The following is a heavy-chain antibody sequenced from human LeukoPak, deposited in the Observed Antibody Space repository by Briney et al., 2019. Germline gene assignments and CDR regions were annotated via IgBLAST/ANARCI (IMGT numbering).Heavy chain of an antibody. CDR1: GYTFTSYG. J-gene: IGHJ3*02. CDR2: IRAYNVNT. D-gene: IGHD3-16*01. V-gene: IGHV1-18*01. Sequence: GASVKVSRKASGYTFTSYGISWVRQPPGQGLEWMGWIRAYNVNTNYAQKLQGRVTMTTDTSPSTASMGLRSRRSDDTAVYYCAGVTFGGVSTDAFDIWGQGTMVTVSS. CDR3: AGVTFGGVSTDAFDI.